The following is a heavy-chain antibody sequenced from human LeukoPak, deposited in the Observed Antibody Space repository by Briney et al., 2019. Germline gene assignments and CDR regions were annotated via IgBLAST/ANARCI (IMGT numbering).Heavy chain of an antibody. Sequence: GGSLRLSCAASGFTFSSYSMNWVRQAPGKGLEWVSSISSSSSYIYYADSVKGRFTISRDNAKNSLYLQMNSLRAEDTAVCYCARERAVAGAGDFDYWGQGTLVTVSS. J-gene: IGHJ4*02. CDR1: GFTFSSYS. CDR2: ISSSSSYI. V-gene: IGHV3-21*01. D-gene: IGHD6-19*01. CDR3: ARERAVAGAGDFDY.